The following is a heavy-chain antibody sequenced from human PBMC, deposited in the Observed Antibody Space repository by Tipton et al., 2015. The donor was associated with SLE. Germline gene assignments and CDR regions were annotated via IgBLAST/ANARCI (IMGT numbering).Heavy chain of an antibody. CDR2: IYTSGST. D-gene: IGHD3-10*01. CDR1: GGSISSGSYY. Sequence: TLSLTCTVSGGSISSGSYYWSWIRQPAGKGLEWIGHIYTSGSTNYNPSLKSRVTISVDTSKNQFSLKLSSVTAADTAVYYCARAHYGSGCYYILDAFDIWGQGTMVTVSS. CDR3: ARAHYGSGCYYILDAFDI. V-gene: IGHV4-61*09. J-gene: IGHJ3*02.